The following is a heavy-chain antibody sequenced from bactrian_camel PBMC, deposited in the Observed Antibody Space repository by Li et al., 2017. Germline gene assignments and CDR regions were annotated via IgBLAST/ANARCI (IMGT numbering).Heavy chain of an antibody. J-gene: IGHJ4*01. Sequence: ESGGGSVQAGGSLRLSCVASGNTYDKGCMGWFRQAPGKEREGVAVIDALDRIGYADSVQGRFTASKDSTKNTVYLQLASLRPEDTAMYYCAATIGTCPGSVWGRFRGFNWYGQGTQVTVS. CDR2: IDALDRI. D-gene: IGHD2*01. CDR1: GNTYDKGC. V-gene: IGHV3S53*01.